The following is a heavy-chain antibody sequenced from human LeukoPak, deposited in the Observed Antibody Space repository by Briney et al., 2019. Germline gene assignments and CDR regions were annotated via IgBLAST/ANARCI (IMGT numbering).Heavy chain of an antibody. Sequence: GGSLRLSCAASRFTVSSNYMSWVRQAPGKGLQWVSVIYSDGSKYYADSVKGRFTISRDNSKNTLYLQMNSLRAEDTAVYYCARDQGRGYVYGYSGFWGQGSVVTVSS. CDR3: ARDQGRGYVYGYSGF. CDR1: RFTVSSNY. CDR2: IYSDGSK. V-gene: IGHV3-53*01. J-gene: IGHJ4*02. D-gene: IGHD5-12*01.